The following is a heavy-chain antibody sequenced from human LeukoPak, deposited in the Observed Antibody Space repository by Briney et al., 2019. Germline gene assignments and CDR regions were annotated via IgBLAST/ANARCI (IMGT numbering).Heavy chain of an antibody. D-gene: IGHD6-6*01. Sequence: SETLSLTCAVYGGSFSNYYWCWVRQPPGKGLEWIGYIYYSGNTNYNPSHKSRVTISVDTSKNQFSLKLTSVTAADTAVYYCARDKVSVYYYGMDVWGQGTTVIVSS. V-gene: IGHV4-59*01. CDR1: GGSFSNYY. CDR2: IYYSGNT. CDR3: ARDKVSVYYYGMDV. J-gene: IGHJ6*02.